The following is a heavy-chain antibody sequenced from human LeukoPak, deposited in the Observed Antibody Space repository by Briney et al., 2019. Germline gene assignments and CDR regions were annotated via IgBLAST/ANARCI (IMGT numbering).Heavy chain of an antibody. CDR2: IYTSGNT. CDR3: ARANWELLRNSFDI. D-gene: IGHD7-27*01. Sequence: SESLSLTCTVSGGSISSYFWSWIRQPAGKGLEWIGHIYTSGNTNYNPSLKSRDTMSIDASKNQFSLNLSSVTAADTAIYYCARANWELLRNSFDIWGQGAIVT. V-gene: IGHV4-4*07. J-gene: IGHJ3*02. CDR1: GGSISSYF.